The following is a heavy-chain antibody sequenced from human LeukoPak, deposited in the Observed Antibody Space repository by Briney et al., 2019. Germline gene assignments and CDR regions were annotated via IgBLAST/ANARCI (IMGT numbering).Heavy chain of an antibody. CDR1: GFSFGSYA. J-gene: IGHJ4*02. Sequence: PGGSLRLSCAASGFSFGSYALSWVRQAPGKGLEWVSVISGSGDNRHYTDPVKGRFTISRDNSKNTLYLQMNSLRAEDTAVYYCTSLSDAIESFGTRNYWGQGTLVTVSS. CDR2: ISGSGDNR. D-gene: IGHD2-8*01. V-gene: IGHV3-23*01. CDR3: TSLSDAIESFGTRNY.